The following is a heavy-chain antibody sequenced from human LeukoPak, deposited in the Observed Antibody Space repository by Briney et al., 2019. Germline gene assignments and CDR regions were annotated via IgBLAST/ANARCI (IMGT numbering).Heavy chain of an antibody. CDR2: MNPNSGNT. CDR1: GYTFTSSD. CDR3: ARSDFMAWNAFDF. Sequence: ASVKVSCKASGYTFTSSDINWVRQASGQGLEWMGWMNPNSGNTGYAQKFQGRVTITSDTSISTAYMELSSLRSEDTAMYYCARSDFMAWNAFDFWGQGTMVTVSS. D-gene: IGHD3/OR15-3a*01. J-gene: IGHJ3*01. V-gene: IGHV1-8*03.